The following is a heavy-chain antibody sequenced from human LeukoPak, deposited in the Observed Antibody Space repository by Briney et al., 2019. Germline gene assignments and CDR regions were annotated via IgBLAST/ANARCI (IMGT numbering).Heavy chain of an antibody. V-gene: IGHV3-48*01. CDR3: ARDSGRGGSCDY. D-gene: IGHD2-15*01. CDR1: GFTFSSYS. J-gene: IGHJ4*02. Sequence: PGGSLRLSCAASGFTFSSYSMKWVRQAPGKGLEWVSHITSSSRTIYYAGSVKGRFTISRDNAKNSLYLQMNSLRAEDTAVYYCARDSGRGGSCDYWGPGTLVTVSS. CDR2: ITSSSRTI.